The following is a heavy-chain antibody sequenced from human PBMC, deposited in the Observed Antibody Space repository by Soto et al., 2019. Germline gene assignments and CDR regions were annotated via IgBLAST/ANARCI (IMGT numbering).Heavy chain of an antibody. Sequence: EVQLVESGGGLVQPDTSLRLSCAASGFTFDDYAMHWVRQAPGKGLEWVSGIVWNSGNIAYADSVNGRFTISRDNAKNSPYLQMTSLRTEDTALYYCARIPAAIGYMDVWGKGTMGNVSS. CDR3: ARIPAAIGYMDV. D-gene: IGHD2-2*02. CDR2: IVWNSGNI. CDR1: GFTFDDYA. V-gene: IGHV3-9*01. J-gene: IGHJ6*03.